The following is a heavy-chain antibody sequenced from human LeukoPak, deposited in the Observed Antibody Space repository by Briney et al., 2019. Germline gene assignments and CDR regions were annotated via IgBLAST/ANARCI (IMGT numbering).Heavy chain of an antibody. CDR2: INHSGST. CDR1: GGSFSGYY. V-gene: IGHV4-34*01. CDR3: ARGRGIDY. D-gene: IGHD3-10*01. Sequence: PSETLSLTCAVYGGSFSGYYWSWIRQPPGKGLEWIGEINHSGSTNYNPSLKSRVTISVDTSKNQFSLKLSSVTAADTAVYYCARGRGIDYWGQGTLVTVSS. J-gene: IGHJ4*02.